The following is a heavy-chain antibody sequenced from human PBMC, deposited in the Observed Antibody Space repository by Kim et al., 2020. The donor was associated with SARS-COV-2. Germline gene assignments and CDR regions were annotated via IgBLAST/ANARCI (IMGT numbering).Heavy chain of an antibody. CDR2: ISGSGGST. V-gene: IGHV3-23*01. CDR3: AKDLSWGEYSTTVTTDWFDP. Sequence: GGSLRLSCAASGFTFSSYAMSWVRQAPGKGLEWVSAISGSGGSTYYADSVKGRFTISRDNSKNTLYLQMNSLRAEDTAVYYCAKDLSWGEYSTTVTTDWFDPWGQGTLVTVSS. D-gene: IGHD4-17*01. CDR1: GFTFSSYA. J-gene: IGHJ5*02.